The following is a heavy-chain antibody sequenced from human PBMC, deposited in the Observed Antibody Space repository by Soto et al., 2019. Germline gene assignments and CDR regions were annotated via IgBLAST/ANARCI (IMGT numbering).Heavy chain of an antibody. CDR1: GFTFSSYA. CDR3: AKDRGYSGYDSLDY. V-gene: IGHV3-30*18. J-gene: IGHJ4*02. D-gene: IGHD5-12*01. Sequence: GGSLRLSCAASGFTFSSYAMHWVRQAPGKGLEWVALISYDGSNKNYGDSVKGRFTISRDNSKNTLYLQMNSLRAEDTAVYYCAKDRGYSGYDSLDYWGQGNLVTVSS. CDR2: ISYDGSNK.